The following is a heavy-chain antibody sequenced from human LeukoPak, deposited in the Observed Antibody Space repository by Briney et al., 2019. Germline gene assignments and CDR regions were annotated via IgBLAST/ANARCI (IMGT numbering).Heavy chain of an antibody. D-gene: IGHD6-13*01. V-gene: IGHV3-33*01. J-gene: IGHJ4*02. CDR1: GFTFSSYG. CDR2: IWYDGSNK. CDR3: ARRGKSSSWYYFDY. Sequence: PGGSLRLSCAASGFTFSSYGMHWVRQAPGKGLEWVAVIWYDGSNKYYADSVKGRSTISRDNSKNTLYLQMNSLRAEDTAVYYCARRGKSSSWYYFDYWGQGTLVTVSS.